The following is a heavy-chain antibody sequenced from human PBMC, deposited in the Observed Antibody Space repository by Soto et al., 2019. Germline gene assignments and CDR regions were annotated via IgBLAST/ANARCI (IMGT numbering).Heavy chain of an antibody. CDR2: IYYSGST. Sequence: SETLSLTCTVSGGSISSYYWSWIRQPPGKGLEWIGYIYYSGSTNYNPSLKSRVTISVDTSKNQFSLKLSSVTAADTAVYYCVRFYCSGGSCYDYWGQGTLVTVSS. V-gene: IGHV4-59*01. J-gene: IGHJ4*02. D-gene: IGHD2-15*01. CDR1: GGSISSYY. CDR3: VRFYCSGGSCYDY.